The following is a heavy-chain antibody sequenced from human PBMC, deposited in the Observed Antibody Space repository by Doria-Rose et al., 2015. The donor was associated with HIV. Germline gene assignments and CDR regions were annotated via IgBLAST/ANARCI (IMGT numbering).Heavy chain of an antibody. D-gene: IGHD6-13*01. V-gene: IGHV2-26*01. CDR2: IFSDDER. Sequence: SGPVLVKPTETLTLTCTVSGVSLSSPGMGVSWIRQPPGKALEWLANIFSDDERSYKTSLKSRLTISRGTSKSQVVLTMTDMGPVDTATYYCARIKSSRWYRKYYFDFWGQGTLVIVSA. J-gene: IGHJ4*02. CDR3: ARIKSSRWYRKYYFDF. CDR1: GVSLSSPGMG.